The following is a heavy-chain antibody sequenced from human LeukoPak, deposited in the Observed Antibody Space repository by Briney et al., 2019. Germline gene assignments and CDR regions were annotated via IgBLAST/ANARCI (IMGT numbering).Heavy chain of an antibody. CDR3: ARVIAVPYLYYFDY. CDR1: GFSLSTSGMC. V-gene: IGHV2-70*01. CDR2: IDWDDDK. D-gene: IGHD6-19*01. J-gene: IGHJ4*02. Sequence: SGPALVKPTQTLTLTCTFSGFSLSTSGMCVSWIRQPPGKALEWLALIDWDDDKYYSTSLKTRLTISKDTSKNQVVLTMTNMDPVDTATYYCARVIAVPYLYYFDYWGQGTLVTVSS.